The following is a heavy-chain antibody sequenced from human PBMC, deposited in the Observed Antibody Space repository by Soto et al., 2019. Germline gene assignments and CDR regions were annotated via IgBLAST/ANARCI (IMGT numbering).Heavy chain of an antibody. V-gene: IGHV3-23*01. CDR2: SSATGSGT. J-gene: IGHJ4*02. Sequence: GGSLRLSCAASGFTFRSYGMTWVRQAPGKGPEWVSFSSATGSGTYYADSVKGRFTISRDNSKNTLYLQMTSLRADDTAVYYCAKDRRAGGNYGFYSDFWGQGALVTVSS. CDR1: GFTFRSYG. CDR3: AKDRRAGGNYGFYSDF. D-gene: IGHD1-7*01.